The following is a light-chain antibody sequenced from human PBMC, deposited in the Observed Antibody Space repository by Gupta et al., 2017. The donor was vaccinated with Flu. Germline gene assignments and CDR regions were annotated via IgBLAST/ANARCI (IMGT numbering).Light chain of an antibody. CDR1: NIGGKS. J-gene: IGLJ3*02. CDR3: QVWDSASVVWV. V-gene: IGLV3-21*02. CDR2: DDS. Sequence: SYVLTPPPSVSVAPGQTARVTCGANNIGGKSVHWYQQKPGQAPVLVVYDDSVRPSGIPERISGSTPRNTATLTISRAEVGDEADYYCQVWDSASVVWVFGGGIKLTVL.